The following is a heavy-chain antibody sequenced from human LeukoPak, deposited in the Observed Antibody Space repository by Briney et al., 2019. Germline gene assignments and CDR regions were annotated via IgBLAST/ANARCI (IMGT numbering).Heavy chain of an antibody. D-gene: IGHD2-21*01. V-gene: IGHV1-18*01. Sequence: ASVKVSCKASGGTFSSYAISWVRQAPGQGLEWMGWISAYNAKTNYAQMLQGRVTMTTDTSTSTASMELRSLTSDDTAVYYCARDLIGLPYYFDYWGQGTLVTVSS. CDR3: ARDLIGLPYYFDY. J-gene: IGHJ4*02. CDR2: ISAYNAKT. CDR1: GGTFSSYA.